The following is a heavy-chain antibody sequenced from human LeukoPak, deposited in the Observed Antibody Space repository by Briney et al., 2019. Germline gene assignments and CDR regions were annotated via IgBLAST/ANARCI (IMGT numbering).Heavy chain of an antibody. CDR3: ARGRRRFLEWTGGNWFDP. CDR2: INHSGST. V-gene: IGHV4-34*01. J-gene: IGHJ5*02. Sequence: PSETLSLTCAVYGGSFSGYYWSWIRQPPGKGLEWIGEINHSGSTNYNLSLKSRVTISVDTSKNQFSLKLSSVTAADTAVYYCARGRRRFLEWTGGNWFDPWGQGTLVTVSS. CDR1: GGSFSGYY. D-gene: IGHD3-3*01.